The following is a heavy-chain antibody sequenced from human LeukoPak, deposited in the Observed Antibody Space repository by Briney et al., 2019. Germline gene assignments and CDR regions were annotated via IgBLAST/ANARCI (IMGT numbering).Heavy chain of an antibody. J-gene: IGHJ4*02. D-gene: IGHD5-24*01. Sequence: GRLLRLSCAADGPTLNEYAMHWVRQVPRKGLEWVSGISWNSGNIGYADPVKGRFTISRDNAKNSLYLQMNSLRTEDTALYYCVKDIRDDPPPYFFDYWGQGTLVTVSS. CDR1: GPTLNEYA. CDR2: ISWNSGNI. CDR3: VKDIRDDPPPYFFDY. V-gene: IGHV3-9*01.